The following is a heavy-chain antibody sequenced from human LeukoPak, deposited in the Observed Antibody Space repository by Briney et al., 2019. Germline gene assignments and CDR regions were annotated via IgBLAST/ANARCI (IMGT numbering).Heavy chain of an antibody. CDR1: GFTFSSYA. CDR3: ARAISGYVTPFDY. J-gene: IGHJ4*02. CDR2: ISSSGSTI. Sequence: PGGSLRLSCAASGFTFSSYAMSWVRQAPGKGLEWVSYISSSGSTIYYADSVKGRFTISRDNAKNSLYLQMNSLRAEDTAVYYCARAISGYVTPFDYWGQGTLVTVSS. D-gene: IGHD5-12*01. V-gene: IGHV3-48*04.